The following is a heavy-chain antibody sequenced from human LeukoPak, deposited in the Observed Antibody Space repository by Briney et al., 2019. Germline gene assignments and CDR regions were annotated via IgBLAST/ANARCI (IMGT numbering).Heavy chain of an antibody. V-gene: IGHV3-7*01. Sequence: GGSLRLSCAASGFTFSSYWMSWVRQAPGKGLEWVTNIKQDGSEKYYVDSVRGRVTISRDNAENSLFLQMNRLRVEDTAVYYCTRDFGRSSYYFDFWGQGTLVTVSS. J-gene: IGHJ4*02. D-gene: IGHD3-3*01. CDR2: IKQDGSEK. CDR1: GFTFSSYW. CDR3: TRDFGRSSYYFDF.